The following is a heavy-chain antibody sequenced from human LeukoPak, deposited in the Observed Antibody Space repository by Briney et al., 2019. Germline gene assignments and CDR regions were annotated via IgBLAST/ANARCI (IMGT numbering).Heavy chain of an antibody. Sequence: GGSLRLSCAASGFTFSSYGMSWVRQAPGKGLKWVSAISGSGGSTYYADSVKGRFTISRDNSKNTLYLQMNSLRAEDTAVYYCANLEMATISYSLDFDYWGQGTLVTVSS. CDR2: ISGSGGST. CDR3: ANLEMATISYSLDFDY. J-gene: IGHJ4*02. D-gene: IGHD5-24*01. V-gene: IGHV3-23*01. CDR1: GFTFSSYG.